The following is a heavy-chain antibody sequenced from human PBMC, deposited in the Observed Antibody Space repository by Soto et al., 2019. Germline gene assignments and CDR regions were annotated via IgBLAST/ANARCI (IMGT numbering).Heavy chain of an antibody. CDR2: INPNSGDT. J-gene: IGHJ4*02. V-gene: IGHV1-2*02. Sequence: QVQLVQSGAEVKKPGASVKVSCKASGYTFTGYYIHWLRQAPGQGLEWMGWINPNSGDTSYAQKLHGRVTMTRDTSISTTYMDLSRLRSDDTAVYYCASPPDYGSGYPLDYWGQGTLVTVSS. D-gene: IGHD3-22*01. CDR1: GYTFTGYY. CDR3: ASPPDYGSGYPLDY.